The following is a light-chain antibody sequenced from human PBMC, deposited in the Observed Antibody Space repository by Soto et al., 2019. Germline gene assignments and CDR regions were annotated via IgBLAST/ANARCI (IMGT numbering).Light chain of an antibody. J-gene: IGKJ4*01. CDR2: GAS. CDR1: QTVNTY. CDR3: QQRYNWLT. V-gene: IGKV3-11*01. Sequence: IVLPQSPATLSLSPGERATLSCRAKQTVNTYLSWYQHKPGQAPRLLIYGASNRATGIPARCSGSGSGTDFTLTSSSLEPEDSAVYYCQQRYNWLTFGGGTKVEIK.